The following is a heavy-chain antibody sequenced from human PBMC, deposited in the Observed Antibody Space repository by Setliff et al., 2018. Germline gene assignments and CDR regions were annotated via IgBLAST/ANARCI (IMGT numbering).Heavy chain of an antibody. D-gene: IGHD3-22*01. CDR2: IIPIFGTA. CDR3: ASDYDSSGYLVY. V-gene: IGHV1-69*05. CDR1: GYTFTSYY. Sequence: SVKVSCKASGYTFTSYYMHWVRQAPGQGLEWMGGIIPIFGTANYAQKFQGRVTITTDESTSTAYMELSSLRSEDTAVYYCASDYDSSGYLVYWGQGTLVTVSS. J-gene: IGHJ4*02.